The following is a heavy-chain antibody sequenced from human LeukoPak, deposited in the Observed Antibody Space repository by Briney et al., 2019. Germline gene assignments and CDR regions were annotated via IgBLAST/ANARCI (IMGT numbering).Heavy chain of an antibody. Sequence: GGSLRLSCAASGFTFSGSAMHWVRQASGKGLEWVGRIRSKGNSYATAYAASVNGRFTISRDDSKNTAYLQMNSLKTEDTAVYYCTRLDPNYYDSSGEIDYWGQGTLVTVSS. CDR1: GFTFSGSA. D-gene: IGHD3-22*01. CDR3: TRLDPNYYDSSGEIDY. CDR2: IRSKGNSYAT. J-gene: IGHJ4*02. V-gene: IGHV3-73*01.